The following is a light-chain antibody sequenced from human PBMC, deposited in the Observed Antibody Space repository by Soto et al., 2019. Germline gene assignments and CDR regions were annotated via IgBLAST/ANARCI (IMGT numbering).Light chain of an antibody. V-gene: IGKV3-20*01. CDR1: QSVSSSY. Sequence: EIVLTQSPGTLSLSPGDRATLSCRASQSVSSSYLAWYQQKPGQDPRLLIYGASSRATGIQDRFSGSGSGTDFTLTISRLEPEDFEVYYCQQYGSSPTTCGQGTKVEL. CDR3: QQYGSSPTT. CDR2: GAS. J-gene: IGKJ1*01.